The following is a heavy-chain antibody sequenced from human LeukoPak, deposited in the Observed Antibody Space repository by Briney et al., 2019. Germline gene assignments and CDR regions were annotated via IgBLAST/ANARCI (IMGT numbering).Heavy chain of an antibody. CDR3: SRDRACSDYSCAAFDN. D-gene: IGHD6-25*01. V-gene: IGHV4-38-2*02. CDR1: LYSISRGYY. CDR2: FYHIGST. Sequence: PSEAFSLTCIHSLYSISRGYYWGWIRQPPGKGLEWIGRFYHIGSTYYNPSLKSPDSISVDTSQNQFSLNLCSVTAPDTAVYYSSRDRACSDYSCAAFDNWGQGTMVTVSS. J-gene: IGHJ3*02.